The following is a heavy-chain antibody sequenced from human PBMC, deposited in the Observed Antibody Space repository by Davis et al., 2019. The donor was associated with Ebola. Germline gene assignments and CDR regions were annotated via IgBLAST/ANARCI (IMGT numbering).Heavy chain of an antibody. Sequence: GESLKISCQASGYTFTKYWIGWVRQMPGKGLEWMGIIYPGDSDTRYSPSFQGQVTISADKTISTAYLQWSSLKASDTAMYYCATYYGAGYYYFDYWGQGTLVTVSS. D-gene: IGHD3-10*01. J-gene: IGHJ4*02. V-gene: IGHV5-51*01. CDR2: IYPGDSDT. CDR3: ATYYGAGYYYFDY. CDR1: GYTFTKYW.